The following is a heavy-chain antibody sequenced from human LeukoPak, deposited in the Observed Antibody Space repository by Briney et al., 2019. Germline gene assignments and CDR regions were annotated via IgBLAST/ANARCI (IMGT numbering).Heavy chain of an antibody. V-gene: IGHV1-69*13. J-gene: IGHJ6*03. D-gene: IGHD7-27*01. CDR3: ARSIDPLGNYYYYYMDV. CDR1: GGTFSSYA. CDR2: IIPIFGTA. Sequence: ASVKVSCKASGGTFSSYAISWVRQAPGQGLEWMGGIIPIFGTANYAQKFQGRVTITADESTSTAYMELSSLRSEDTAVYYCARSIDPLGNYYYYYMDVWGKGTTVTVSS.